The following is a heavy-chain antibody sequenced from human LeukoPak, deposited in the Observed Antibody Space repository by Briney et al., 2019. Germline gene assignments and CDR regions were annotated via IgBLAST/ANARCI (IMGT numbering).Heavy chain of an antibody. J-gene: IGHJ4*02. V-gene: IGHV1-46*01. Sequence: ASVKVSCKASGYTFTSYYMHWVRQAPGQGLEWMGIINPGGGSTSYAQKFQGRVTMTRDTSTSTVYMELSSLRSEDTAVYYCARDEYCSSGSCYSLDYWGQGTLVTVSS. CDR3: ARDEYCSSGSCYSLDY. CDR2: INPGGGST. D-gene: IGHD2-15*01. CDR1: GYTFTSYY.